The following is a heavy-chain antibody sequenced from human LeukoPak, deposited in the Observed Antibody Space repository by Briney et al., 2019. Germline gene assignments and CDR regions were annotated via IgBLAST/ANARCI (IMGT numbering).Heavy chain of an antibody. J-gene: IGHJ4*02. CDR2: IIPILGIA. D-gene: IGHD6-19*01. CDR1: GGTFSSYA. V-gene: IGHV1-69*04. Sequence: SVKVSCKASGGTFSSYAISWVRQAPGQGLEWMGRIIPILGIANYAQKFQGRVTITADKSTSTAYMELSSLRSEDTAVYYCARDPVGYSSGWYADYWGQGTLVTVSS. CDR3: ARDPVGYSSGWYADY.